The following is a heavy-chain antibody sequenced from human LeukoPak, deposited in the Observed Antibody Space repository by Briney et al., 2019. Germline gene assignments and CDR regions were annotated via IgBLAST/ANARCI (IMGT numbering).Heavy chain of an antibody. Sequence: SETLSLTCTVSGGSISSGSYYWSWIRQPAGKGLEWIGRIYTSGSTNYNPSLKSRVTISVDTSKNQFSLKLSSVTAADTAVYYCARQTYYYGSSWFDPWGQGTLVTVSS. V-gene: IGHV4-61*02. CDR3: ARQTYYYGSSWFDP. J-gene: IGHJ5*02. D-gene: IGHD3-10*01. CDR2: IYTSGST. CDR1: GGSISSGSYY.